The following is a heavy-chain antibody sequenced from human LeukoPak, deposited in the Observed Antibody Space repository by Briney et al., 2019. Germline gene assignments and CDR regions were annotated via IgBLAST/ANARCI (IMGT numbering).Heavy chain of an antibody. CDR2: IYYSGST. CDR1: GGSISSGGYY. Sequence: SETLSLTCTVSGGSISSGGYYWSWIRQHPGKGLEWIGYIYYSGSTYYNPSLKSRVTISVDTSKNQFSLKLSSVTAADTAVYYCARWWLVEYHFDYWGQGTLVTVSS. D-gene: IGHD6-19*01. J-gene: IGHJ4*02. CDR3: ARWWLVEYHFDY. V-gene: IGHV4-31*03.